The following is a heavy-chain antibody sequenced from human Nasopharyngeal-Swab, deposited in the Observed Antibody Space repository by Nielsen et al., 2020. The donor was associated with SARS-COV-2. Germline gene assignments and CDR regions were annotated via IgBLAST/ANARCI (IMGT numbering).Heavy chain of an antibody. CDR2: IYYSGST. CDR3: ARGWIAARPHYYYYYGMDV. V-gene: IGHV4-59*01. D-gene: IGHD6-6*01. J-gene: IGHJ6*02. CDR1: GGSISSYY. Sequence: SETLSLTCTVSGGSISSYYWSWIRQPPGKGLGWIGYIYYSGSTNYNPSLKSRVTISVDTSKNQFSLKLSSVTAADTAVYYCARGWIAARPHYYYYYGMDVWGQGTTVTVSS.